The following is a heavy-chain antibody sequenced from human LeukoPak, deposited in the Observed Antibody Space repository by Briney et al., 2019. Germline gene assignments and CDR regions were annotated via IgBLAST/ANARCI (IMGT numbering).Heavy chain of an antibody. V-gene: IGHV4-4*02. CDR1: GGSISSSNW. J-gene: IGHJ4*02. CDR2: IYHSGST. CDR3: VRGNTYLDY. Sequence: SETLSLTCAVSGGSISSSNWWSWVRQPPGKGLEWIGSIYHSGSTYYNPSLKSRVTISVDTSKNQFSLKLSSVTAADTAVYYCVRGNTYLDYWGQGTSVTVSS.